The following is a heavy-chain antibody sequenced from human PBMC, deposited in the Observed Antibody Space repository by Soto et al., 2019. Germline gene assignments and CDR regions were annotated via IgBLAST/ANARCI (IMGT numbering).Heavy chain of an antibody. D-gene: IGHD3-22*01. Sequence: QVQLQESGPGLVKPSETLSLTCTVSGGSISSYYWSWIRQPPGKGLEWIGYIYYSGSTNYNPSLKSRVTISVDTSKNQFSLKLSSVTAADTAVYYCARDYYDSSGYYYPFDSWGQGTLVTVSS. CDR1: GGSISSYY. CDR2: IYYSGST. V-gene: IGHV4-59*01. CDR3: ARDYYDSSGYYYPFDS. J-gene: IGHJ4*02.